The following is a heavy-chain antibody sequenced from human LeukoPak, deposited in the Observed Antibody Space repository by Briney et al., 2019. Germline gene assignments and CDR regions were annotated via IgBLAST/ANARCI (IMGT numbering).Heavy chain of an antibody. CDR1: GYTFTDYC. CDR2: INSNSGGT. D-gene: IGHD5-24*01. CDR3: ARVVDGYNYGAFDI. Sequence: ASVKVSFKASGYTFTDYCIHWVRQAPGQGLEWMGWINSNSGGTKYARRFQGRVTMTRDASISTAYTELSSLRSDDTAVYYCARVVDGYNYGAFDIWGQGTVVTVSS. V-gene: IGHV1-2*02. J-gene: IGHJ3*02.